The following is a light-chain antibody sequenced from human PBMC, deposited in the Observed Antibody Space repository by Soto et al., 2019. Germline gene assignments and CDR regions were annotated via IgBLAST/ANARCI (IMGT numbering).Light chain of an antibody. Sequence: ELVLTQSPGTLSLSPGERATLSCRASQSVRSSYLAWYQQKPGQAPSLLIYGESSRATGIPDRFSGSGSGTDLTLTISRLEPEDFAVYYCQQRMDWPITFGQGTRLEIK. J-gene: IGKJ5*01. CDR1: QSVRSSY. CDR3: QQRMDWPIT. CDR2: GES. V-gene: IGKV3D-20*02.